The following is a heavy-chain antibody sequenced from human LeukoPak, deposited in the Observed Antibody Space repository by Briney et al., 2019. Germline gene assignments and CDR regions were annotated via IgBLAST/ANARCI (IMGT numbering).Heavy chain of an antibody. V-gene: IGHV3-74*01. D-gene: IGHD3-22*01. CDR2: INSDGSST. J-gene: IGHJ4*02. CDR3: ARGTNRYPHYDLGY. CDR1: GFTFSSYW. Sequence: GGSLRLSCAASGFTFSSYWMHWVRQAPGKGLVWVSRINSDGSSTSYADSVKGRFTISRDNAKNTLYLQMNSLRAEDTAVYYCARGTNRYPHYDLGYWGQGTLVTVSS.